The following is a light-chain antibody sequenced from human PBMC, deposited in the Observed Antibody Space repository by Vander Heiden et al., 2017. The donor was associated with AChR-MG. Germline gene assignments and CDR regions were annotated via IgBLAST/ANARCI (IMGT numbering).Light chain of an antibody. Sequence: DIQMTQSPPSLSASVGDRVSITCRASQSISSYLNWYQQRPGRPPKLLIFATSSLHTGVPSRFSGSGSGTDFTLTIDSLQPEDFATYFCHQTSTTPYTFGQGTKVEIK. V-gene: IGKV1-39*01. CDR2: ATS. CDR3: HQTSTTPYT. J-gene: IGKJ2*01. CDR1: QSISSY.